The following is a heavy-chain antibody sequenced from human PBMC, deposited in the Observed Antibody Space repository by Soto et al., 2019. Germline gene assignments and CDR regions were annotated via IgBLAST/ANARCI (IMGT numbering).Heavy chain of an antibody. V-gene: IGHV3-23*01. J-gene: IGHJ5*02. CDR1: GFNFSSYA. Sequence: GGSLRLSCAASGFNFSSYAMSWLRQAPGKGLEWVSVISGSAGRTYYADSVKGRFTISRDNSKNTLYLQMNSLRAEDTAVYYSAKDYLYSSIPNWFDPWGQGPQVTVSS. D-gene: IGHD2-2*01. CDR2: ISGSAGRT. CDR3: AKDYLYSSIPNWFDP.